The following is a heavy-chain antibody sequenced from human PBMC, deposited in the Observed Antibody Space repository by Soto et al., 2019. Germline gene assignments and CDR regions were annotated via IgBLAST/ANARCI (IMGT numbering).Heavy chain of an antibody. D-gene: IGHD6-13*01. CDR2: IYYSGST. J-gene: IGHJ4*02. CDR1: GGSISSYY. CDR3: AGNIAAAGTVDY. Sequence: KTSETLSLTCTVSGGSISSYYWSWIRQPPGKGLEWIGYIYYSGSTNYNPSLKSRVTISVDTSKNQFSLKLSSVTAADTAVYYCAGNIAAAGTVDYWGQGTLVTVSS. V-gene: IGHV4-59*01.